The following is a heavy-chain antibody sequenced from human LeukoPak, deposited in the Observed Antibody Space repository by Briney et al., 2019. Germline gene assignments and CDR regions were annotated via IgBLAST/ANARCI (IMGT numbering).Heavy chain of an antibody. Sequence: ASVKVSCKAPGYTFTGYYMHWVRQAPGQGLEWMGWINPNSGGTNYAQKFQGRVTMTRDTSISTAYMELSRLRSDDTAVYYCAREGGYNPGAFDIWGQGTMVTVSS. J-gene: IGHJ3*02. CDR3: AREGGYNPGAFDI. D-gene: IGHD5-24*01. V-gene: IGHV1-2*02. CDR1: GYTFTGYY. CDR2: INPNSGGT.